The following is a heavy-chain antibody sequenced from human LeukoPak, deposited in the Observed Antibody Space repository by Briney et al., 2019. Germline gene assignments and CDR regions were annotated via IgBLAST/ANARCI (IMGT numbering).Heavy chain of an antibody. J-gene: IGHJ6*03. D-gene: IGHD4-11*01. CDR2: IKQDGSEK. CDR1: GFTFSSYW. CDR3: ARDQVSILYSNFYYYYYYMDV. V-gene: IGHV3-7*01. Sequence: GGSLRLSCAASGFTFSSYWMSWVRQAPGKGLEWVANIKQDGSEKYYVDSVKGRFTISRDNAKNSLYLQMNSLRAEDTAVYYCARDQVSILYSNFYYYYYYMDVWGKGTTVTVSS.